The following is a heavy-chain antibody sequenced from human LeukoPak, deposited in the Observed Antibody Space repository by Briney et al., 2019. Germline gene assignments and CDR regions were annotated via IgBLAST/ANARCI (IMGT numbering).Heavy chain of an antibody. V-gene: IGHV3-7*01. CDR2: IKQDGSEK. CDR1: GFTFSSYW. CDR3: VPEIFGVVIPVGFDY. D-gene: IGHD3-3*01. J-gene: IGHJ4*02. Sequence: GGSLRLSCAASGFTFSSYWMSWVRQAPGKGLEWVANIKQDGSEKYYVDSVKGRFTISRDNAKNSLYLQMNSLRAEDTAVYYCVPEIFGVVIPVGFDYWGQGTLVTVSS.